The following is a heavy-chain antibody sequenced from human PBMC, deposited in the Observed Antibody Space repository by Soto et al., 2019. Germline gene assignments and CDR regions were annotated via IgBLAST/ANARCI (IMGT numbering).Heavy chain of an antibody. V-gene: IGHV3-21*01. D-gene: IGHD2-8*02. J-gene: IGHJ4*02. CDR2: ISTSSSYI. CDR1: GFTFSSYS. Sequence: GGSLRLSCAASGFTFSSYSMDWVRQAPGKGLEWVSSISTSSSYIYYADSVKGRFTISRDNAKNSLYMQMNSLRAEDTAVYYCARDWHTGYYFDYWGQGTLVTVS. CDR3: ARDWHTGYYFDY.